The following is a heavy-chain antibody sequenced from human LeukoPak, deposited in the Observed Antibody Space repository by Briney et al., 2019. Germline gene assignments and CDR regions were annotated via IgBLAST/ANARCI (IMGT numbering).Heavy chain of an antibody. CDR3: ARDSPDCGSTTCYKDWFDP. CDR2: IYYSGST. D-gene: IGHD2-2*02. V-gene: IGHV4-39*07. J-gene: IGHJ5*02. CDR1: GGSISSSSYY. Sequence: SETLSLTCTVSGGSISSSSYYWGWIRQPPGKGLEWTGSIYYSGSTYYNPSLKSRVTISVDTSKNHFSLKLSSVTAADTAVYYCARDSPDCGSTTCYKDWFDPWGQGTLVTVSS.